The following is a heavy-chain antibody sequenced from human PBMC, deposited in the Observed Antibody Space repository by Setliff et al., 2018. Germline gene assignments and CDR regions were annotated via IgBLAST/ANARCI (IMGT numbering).Heavy chain of an antibody. CDR2: IIPIFGSA. J-gene: IGHJ4*02. CDR1: GGTFNSYA. V-gene: IGHV1-69*13. D-gene: IGHD6-19*01. CDR3: ARGSVEYSRGWYYFDY. Sequence: GASVKVSCKASGGTFNSYAISWVRQAPGQGLGWMGGIIPIFGSANCARKFQGRVTVTADESTSTAYMELSSLRSEDTAVYYCARGSVEYSRGWYYFDYWAQGTLVTVSS.